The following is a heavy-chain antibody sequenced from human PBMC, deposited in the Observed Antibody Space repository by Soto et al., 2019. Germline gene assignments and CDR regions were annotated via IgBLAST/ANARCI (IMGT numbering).Heavy chain of an antibody. D-gene: IGHD2-2*01. V-gene: IGHV3-23*01. CDR3: AKDGDLGYCSSTSCYAFEY. J-gene: IGHJ4*02. CDR2: ISGSGGST. CDR1: GFTFSSYP. Sequence: GGSLRLSCGTLGFTFSSYPMSWVRQAPGKGLEWVSAISGSGGSTYYADAVKGRVTISRDNSKNTLDLQMNSLRAEDTAVYYCAKDGDLGYCSSTSCYAFEYWGQGTLVTVSS.